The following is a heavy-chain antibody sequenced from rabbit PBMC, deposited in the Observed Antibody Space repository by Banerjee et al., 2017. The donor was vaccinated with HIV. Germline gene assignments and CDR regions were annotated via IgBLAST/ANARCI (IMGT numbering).Heavy chain of an antibody. J-gene: IGHJ3*01. V-gene: IGHV1S40*01. CDR2: IYVGDGNT. D-gene: IGHD4-1*01. CDR3: ARDLAGVTGWNFGL. Sequence: QSLEESGGDLVKPGASLTLTCTASGLDFSSSYWICWVRQAPGKGLEWIACIYVGDGNTFYASWAKGRFTISKTSSTTVTLQMTSLTAADTATYFCARDLAGVTGWNFGLWGQGTLVTVS. CDR1: GLDFSSSYW.